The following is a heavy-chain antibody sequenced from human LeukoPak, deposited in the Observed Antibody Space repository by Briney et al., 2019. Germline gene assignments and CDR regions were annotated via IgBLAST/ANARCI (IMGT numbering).Heavy chain of an antibody. CDR3: ARGFPYSSRQFES. D-gene: IGHD3-22*01. V-gene: IGHV4-4*02. J-gene: IGHJ4*02. Sequence: PSGTLSLTCAVSGGSISSSNWWSWVRQPPGKGLEWIGEIYHSGSTNYNPSLKSRVTISVDTSKNQFSLKLSSVTAADTAVYYCARGFPYSSRQFESWGQGTLVTVSS. CDR1: GGSISSSNW. CDR2: IYHSGST.